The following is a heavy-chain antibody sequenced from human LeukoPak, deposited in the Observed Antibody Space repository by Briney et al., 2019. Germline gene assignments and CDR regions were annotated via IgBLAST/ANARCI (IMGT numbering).Heavy chain of an antibody. Sequence: GASVKVSCKASGYTFTNFGISWVRQAPGQGLEWMGWISGYNGKTDYSQKIQGRVTMTTDTSTSTAYMELRSLTSADTAVYYCARDIGVSQFDSWGQGTLVTVSS. D-gene: IGHD3-10*01. CDR1: GYTFTNFG. CDR2: ISGYNGKT. CDR3: ARDIGVSQFDS. J-gene: IGHJ4*02. V-gene: IGHV1-18*01.